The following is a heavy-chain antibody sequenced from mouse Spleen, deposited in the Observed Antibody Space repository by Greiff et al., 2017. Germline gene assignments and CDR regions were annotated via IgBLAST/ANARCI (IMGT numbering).Heavy chain of an antibody. CDR2: INPGSGGT. Sequence: QVQLKQSGAELVRPGTSVKVSCKASGYAFTNYLIEWVKQRPGQGLEWIGVINPGSGGTNYNEKFKGKATLTADKSSSTAYMQLSSLTSDDSAVYFCARRDSSGLFYYAMDYWGQGTSVTVSS. CDR1: GYAFTNYL. CDR3: ARRDSSGLFYYAMDY. D-gene: IGHD3-2*01. V-gene: IGHV1-54*01. J-gene: IGHJ4*01.